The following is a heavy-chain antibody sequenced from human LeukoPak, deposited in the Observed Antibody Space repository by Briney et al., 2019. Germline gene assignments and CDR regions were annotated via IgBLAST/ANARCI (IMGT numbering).Heavy chain of an antibody. Sequence: GGSLRLSCAGSGFIFNNYAMYWVRQPPGKGLEWVSGISWNSGTIDYADSVRGRFTISRDNAKNSLYLQMDSLRVEDTAFYYCAKDNRRHYTSGPNPDSLHWGQGALVTVSS. V-gene: IGHV3-9*01. CDR2: ISWNSGTI. J-gene: IGHJ4*02. CDR3: AKDNRRHYTSGPNPDSLH. D-gene: IGHD6-19*01. CDR1: GFIFNNYA.